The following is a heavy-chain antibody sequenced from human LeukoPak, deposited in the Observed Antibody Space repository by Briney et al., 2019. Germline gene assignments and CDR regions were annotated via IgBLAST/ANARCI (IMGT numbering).Heavy chain of an antibody. Sequence: ASVKVSCKASGGTFSSYAISWVRQAPGQGLEWMGWMNPHSGNTGYAQKFQGRVTMTRNTSIKTAYMELSNLRSEDTAVYYCARDGGDYWGQGTLVTVSS. V-gene: IGHV1-8*02. CDR3: ARDGGDY. CDR2: MNPHSGNT. CDR1: GGTFSSYA. J-gene: IGHJ4*02.